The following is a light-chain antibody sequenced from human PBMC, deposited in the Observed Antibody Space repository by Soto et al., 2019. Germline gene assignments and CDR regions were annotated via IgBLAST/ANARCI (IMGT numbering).Light chain of an antibody. CDR2: EVT. CDR3: SSYTGGNPSYV. Sequence: QSALTQPASVSGSPGQSITISCTGTSSDVGDYNYVSWYQHHPGKAPKLLIYEVTIRPSGVSDRFSGSKSGNTASLTVSGLQAEDEADYYCSSYTGGNPSYVFGTGTKLTVL. J-gene: IGLJ1*01. CDR1: SSDVGDYNY. V-gene: IGLV2-14*01.